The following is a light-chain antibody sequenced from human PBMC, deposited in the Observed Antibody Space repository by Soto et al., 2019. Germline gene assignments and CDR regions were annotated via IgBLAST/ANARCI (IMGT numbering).Light chain of an antibody. CDR1: QDILNY. CDR2: DAS. Sequence: DIRATQSPSSLPASVGDRVTIPCHASQDILNYLNWYQQKPGKAPKLLIYDASTLNTGVPSRFSGTGYGTDFSFTISSLQPEDVATYYCQHYNGLPLTFGQGTRLELK. J-gene: IGKJ5*01. V-gene: IGKV1-33*01. CDR3: QHYNGLPLT.